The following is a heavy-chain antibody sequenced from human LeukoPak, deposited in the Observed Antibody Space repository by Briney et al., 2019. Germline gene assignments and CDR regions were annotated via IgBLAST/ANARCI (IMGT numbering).Heavy chain of an antibody. CDR2: SSSSSSYI. CDR3: AREASSSGWYGTHWYFDF. Sequence: GGSLRLSCAASGFTFSSYSMNWARQAPGKGLEWVSSSSSSSSYIHYADSVKGRFTISRDNAKNSLYLQMNSLRAEDTAVYYCAREASSSGWYGTHWYFDFWGRGTLVTVSS. CDR1: GFTFSSYS. V-gene: IGHV3-21*01. D-gene: IGHD6-19*01. J-gene: IGHJ2*01.